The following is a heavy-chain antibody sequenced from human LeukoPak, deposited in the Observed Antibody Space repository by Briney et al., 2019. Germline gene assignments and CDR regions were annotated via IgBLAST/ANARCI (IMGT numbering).Heavy chain of an antibody. CDR3: ARAYCSSTTCYTYDAFDI. CDR2: IDSSSSYM. J-gene: IGHJ3*02. V-gene: IGHV3-21*01. CDR1: GFTFSGYN. Sequence: GGSLRLSCAVSGFTFSGYNMNWVRQAPGKGLEWVSSIDSSSSYMYYPDSVRGRFTISRDNAKNSLDLQMNSLRAEDTAAYFCARAYCSSTTCYTYDAFDIWGQGTMVTVSS. D-gene: IGHD2-2*02.